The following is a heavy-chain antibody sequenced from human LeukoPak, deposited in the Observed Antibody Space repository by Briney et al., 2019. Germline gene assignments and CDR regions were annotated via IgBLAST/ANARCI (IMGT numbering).Heavy chain of an antibody. Sequence: PGGSLRLSCAASGFTFSSYSMNWVRQAPGKGLEWVSSISSSSSYIYYANSVKGRFTISSDNAKNSLYLQMNSLRAEDTAVYYCARGPDYYGDDYYYYGMDVWGQGTTVTVSS. V-gene: IGHV3-21*01. J-gene: IGHJ6*02. CDR3: ARGPDYYGDDYYYYGMDV. CDR2: ISSSSSYI. CDR1: GFTFSSYS. D-gene: IGHD4-17*01.